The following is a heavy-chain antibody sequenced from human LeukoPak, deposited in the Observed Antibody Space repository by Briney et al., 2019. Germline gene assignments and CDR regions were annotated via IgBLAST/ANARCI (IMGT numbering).Heavy chain of an antibody. D-gene: IGHD6-25*01. V-gene: IGHV3-53*01. J-gene: IGHJ4*02. Sequence: GGSLRLSCAASGFTFSSYSMNWVRQAPGKGLEWVSVIYSGGSTYYADSVKGRFTISRDNSKNTLYLQMNSLRAEDTAVYYCASYSSGWTGGYFDYWGQGTLVTVSS. CDR3: ASYSSGWTGGYFDY. CDR2: IYSGGST. CDR1: GFTFSSYS.